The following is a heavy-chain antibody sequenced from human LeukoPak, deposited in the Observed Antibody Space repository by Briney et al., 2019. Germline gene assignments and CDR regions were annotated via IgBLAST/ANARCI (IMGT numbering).Heavy chain of an antibody. CDR1: GGSFSGYY. J-gene: IGHJ4*02. CDR3: ARGSIAVAGATYLDY. Sequence: RSSETLSLTCAVYGGSFSGYYWSWIRQPPGKGLEWIGEINHSGSTNYNPSLKSRVTISVDTSKNQFSLKLSSVTAADTAVYYCARGSIAVAGATYLDYWGQGTLVTVSS. V-gene: IGHV4-34*01. CDR2: INHSGST. D-gene: IGHD6-19*01.